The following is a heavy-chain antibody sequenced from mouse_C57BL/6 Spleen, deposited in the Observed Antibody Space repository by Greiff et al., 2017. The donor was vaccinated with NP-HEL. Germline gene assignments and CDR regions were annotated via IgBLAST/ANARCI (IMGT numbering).Heavy chain of an antibody. CDR3: ARGHYGSLYYAMDY. V-gene: IGHV1-19*01. CDR2: INPYNGGT. J-gene: IGHJ4*01. CDR1: GYTFTDYY. D-gene: IGHD1-1*01. Sequence: EVQLQQSGPVLVKPGASVKMSCKASGYTFTDYYMNWVKQSHGKSLEWIGVINPYNGGTSYNQKFKGKATLTVDKSSSTAYMELNSLTSEDSAVYYCARGHYGSLYYAMDYWGQGTSVTVSS.